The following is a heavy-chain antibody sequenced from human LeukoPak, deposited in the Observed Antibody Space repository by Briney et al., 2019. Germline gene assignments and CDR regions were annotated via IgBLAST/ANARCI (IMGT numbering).Heavy chain of an antibody. Sequence: QTGGSLRLSCAASGFTFSNYGVHWVRQAPGKGLEWVSFIRFDGSNKYYADSVKGRFTISRDNAKNSLYLQMNSLRAEDTAVYYCARGDDSSGYYYYFDYWGQGTLVTVSS. CDR2: IRFDGSNK. D-gene: IGHD3-22*01. V-gene: IGHV3-30*02. CDR3: ARGDDSSGYYYYFDY. J-gene: IGHJ4*02. CDR1: GFTFSNYG.